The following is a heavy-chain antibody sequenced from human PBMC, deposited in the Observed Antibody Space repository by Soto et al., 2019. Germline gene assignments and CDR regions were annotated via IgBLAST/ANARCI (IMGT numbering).Heavy chain of an antibody. D-gene: IGHD1-26*01. CDR1: GDSFRSYY. J-gene: IGHJ4*02. CDR3: AREGGYSGNYYTPFDY. V-gene: IGHV4-4*07. CDR2: IQSSGST. Sequence: PSETLSLTCTVSGDSFRSYYWSWIRQPAGKGLEWIGRIQSSGSTNYNPSFKSRVTMSVDTSKIQFSLKLSSVTAADTAVYYCAREGGYSGNYYTPFDYWGQGTLVTSPQ.